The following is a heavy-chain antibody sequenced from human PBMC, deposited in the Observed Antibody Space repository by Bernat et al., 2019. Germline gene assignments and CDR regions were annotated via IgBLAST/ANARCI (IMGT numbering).Heavy chain of an antibody. Sequence: VQLVESGGGLIQPGGSLRLSCAASGFTVSTNYMSWVRQAPGKGLEWVSLIYSGGSTYYADSVKGRFTISRDNSKNTLFLQMNSLRAEDTAVYYCARARGGFWSNYEVGGLDCWGQGTLVTVSS. V-gene: IGHV3-53*01. CDR3: ARARGGFWSNYEVGGLDC. CDR2: IYSGGST. J-gene: IGHJ4*02. D-gene: IGHD3-3*01. CDR1: GFTVSTNY.